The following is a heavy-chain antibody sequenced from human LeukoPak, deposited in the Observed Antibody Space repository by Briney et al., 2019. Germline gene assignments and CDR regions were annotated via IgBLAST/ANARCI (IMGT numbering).Heavy chain of an antibody. CDR1: GFTFSSYS. Sequence: GGSLRLSCAASGFTFSSYSMNWVRQAPGKGLEWFSSISSSSSYIYYADSVKGRFTISRDNAKNSLYLQMNSLRAEDTAVYYCARERGCSSTSCYTVYYDFWSGYYGIGYYYGMDVWGQGTTVTVSS. CDR3: ARERGCSSTSCYTVYYDFWSGYYGIGYYYGMDV. D-gene: IGHD3-3*01. V-gene: IGHV3-21*01. CDR2: ISSSSSYI. J-gene: IGHJ6*02.